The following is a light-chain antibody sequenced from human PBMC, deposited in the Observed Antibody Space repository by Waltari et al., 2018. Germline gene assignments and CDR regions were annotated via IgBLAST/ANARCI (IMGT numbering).Light chain of an antibody. V-gene: IGKV3-20*01. J-gene: IGKJ4*01. CDR2: GAS. CDR3: QQYGDSPLT. Sequence: VLTQSPGTLSLSPGERATLSCRASQSVKNMYLAWYQQKPGQDPRLLIYGASSRATGIPDRFSGSGSGTDFTLTISRLESEDFAVYYCQQYGDSPLTFGGGTKVEIK. CDR1: QSVKNMY.